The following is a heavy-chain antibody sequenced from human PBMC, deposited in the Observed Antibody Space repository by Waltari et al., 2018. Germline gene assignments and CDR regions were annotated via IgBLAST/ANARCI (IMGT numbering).Heavy chain of an antibody. V-gene: IGHV4-61*09. D-gene: IGHD1-26*01. CDR3: ARDGSGSPVNWFDP. Sequence: QVQLQESGPGLVKPSQTLSLTCTVSGGSISSGSYYWSWIRQPAGKGLEWIGYIYTSGSTNYNPSLKSRVTISVDTSKNQFSLKLSSVTAADTAVYYCARDGSGSPVNWFDPWGQGTLVIVSS. J-gene: IGHJ5*02. CDR2: IYTSGST. CDR1: GGSISSGSYY.